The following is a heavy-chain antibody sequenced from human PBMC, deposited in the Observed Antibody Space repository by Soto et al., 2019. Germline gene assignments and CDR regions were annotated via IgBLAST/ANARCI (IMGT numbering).Heavy chain of an antibody. Sequence: PWGSLTLSCAASGFTFISDAMSWVLQSPAKRLEEGAAISGSGGSTYYADSLKGRFTISRDKSKNTLYLQMNSLRAEDTAVYYCAKDSYRSSWYRDAFDIWGQGAMVTVSS. V-gene: IGHV3-23*01. CDR1: GFTFISDA. J-gene: IGHJ3*02. D-gene: IGHD6-13*01. CDR2: ISGSGGST. CDR3: AKDSYRSSWYRDAFDI.